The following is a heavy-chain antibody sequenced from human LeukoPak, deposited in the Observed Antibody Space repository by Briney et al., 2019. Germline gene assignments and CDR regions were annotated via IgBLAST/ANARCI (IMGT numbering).Heavy chain of an antibody. Sequence: PSETLSLTCAISGDSVSSNSAAWNWVRQSPSRGLEWLGRTYYRSKWYNDYAVSAKSRITINPDTSKNQFSLQLNSVTPEDTAVYYCAREQQWLAGPHFDYWGQGTLVTVSS. CDR1: GDSVSSNSAA. V-gene: IGHV6-1*01. CDR2: TYYRSKWYN. D-gene: IGHD6-19*01. CDR3: AREQQWLAGPHFDY. J-gene: IGHJ4*02.